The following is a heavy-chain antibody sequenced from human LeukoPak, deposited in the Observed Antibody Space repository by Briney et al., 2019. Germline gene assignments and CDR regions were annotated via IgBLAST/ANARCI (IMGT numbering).Heavy chain of an antibody. CDR2: IKEDGSQK. CDR1: GFTFSESW. J-gene: IGHJ6*02. V-gene: IGHV3-7*01. Sequence: GGSLRLSCVTSGFTFSESWMSWVRQAPGKGLEWVADIKEDGSQKDYVDSVKGRFTISRDNAKNSLYLQMDSLRAEDTAVYYCATCSNWVAGDVWGQGTTVSVSS. D-gene: IGHD7-27*01. CDR3: ATCSNWVAGDV.